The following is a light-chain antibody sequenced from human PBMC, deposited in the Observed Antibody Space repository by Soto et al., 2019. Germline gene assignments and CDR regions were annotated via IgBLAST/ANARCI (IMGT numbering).Light chain of an antibody. CDR3: QQYYSSPS. V-gene: IGKV4-1*01. CDR1: QSVLFTSNNKNY. CDR2: WAS. J-gene: IGKJ5*01. Sequence: DIVMTQSPDSLAVSLGERATINCKSSQSVLFTSNNKNYLAWYQQIPGQPPKLLIYWASTRESGVPDRFSGSGSGTDFTLNISSLQAEDVAVYYGQQYYSSPSFGQGTRLEIK.